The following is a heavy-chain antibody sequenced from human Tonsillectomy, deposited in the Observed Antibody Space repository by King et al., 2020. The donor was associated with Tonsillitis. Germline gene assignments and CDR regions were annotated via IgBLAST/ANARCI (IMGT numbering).Heavy chain of an antibody. CDR3: ARRGIINYGMDV. CDR2: IIPIFGAT. V-gene: IGHV1-69*01. J-gene: IGHJ6*02. Sequence: QWQLVQSGAEVKKPGSSLKVSCKASGGTFNNYGISGVRQAPGQGLEWMGGIIPIFGATNYAQKFQGRVTITGDESTRTAYMELSSLRPDDTAVYYCARRGIINYGMDVWGQGTTVIVSS. CDR1: GGTFNNYG. D-gene: IGHD2-15*01.